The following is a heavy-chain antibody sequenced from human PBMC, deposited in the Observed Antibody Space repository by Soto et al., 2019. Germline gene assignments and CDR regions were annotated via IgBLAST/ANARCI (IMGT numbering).Heavy chain of an antibody. CDR1: GGTFSSYA. CDR2: IIPIFGTA. D-gene: IGHD5-18*01. Sequence: GASVKVSCKASGGTFSSYAISWVRQAPGQGLEWMGGIIPIFGTANYAQKFQGRVTITADESTSTAYMELSSLRSEDTAVYYCARIQLETPLKRGEGYYYFGMDVWSQGTTVTVS. J-gene: IGHJ6*02. V-gene: IGHV1-69*13. CDR3: ARIQLETPLKRGEGYYYFGMDV.